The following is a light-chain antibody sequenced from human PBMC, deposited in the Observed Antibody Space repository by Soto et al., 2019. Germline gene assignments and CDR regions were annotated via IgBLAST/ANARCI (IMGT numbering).Light chain of an antibody. J-gene: IGLJ3*02. CDR1: SSDVGSYNY. V-gene: IGLV2-8*01. CDR3: TSYAGSNIWV. CDR2: EVS. Sequence: QSVLTQPPSAYGSPGQSVTISCTGTSSDVGSYNYVSWYQQYPGKAPKLMIYEVSKRPSGVPDRFSGSKSGKTASLTVSGLQPEDEADYYCTSYAGSNIWVFGGGTKRTVL.